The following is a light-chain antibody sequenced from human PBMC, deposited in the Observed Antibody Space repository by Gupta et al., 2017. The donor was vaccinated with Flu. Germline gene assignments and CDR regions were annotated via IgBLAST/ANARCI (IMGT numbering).Light chain of an antibody. CDR2: AAS. CDR1: QSITSH. J-gene: IGKJ4*01. Sequence: PSSLSASVGDRVTITCRASQSITSHLNWYQQKPGKAPKLLIYAASNLQGGVPSRFSGSGSGTDFTLTISSLQPEDFATYYCQQSYSTPLTFGGGTKVEIK. V-gene: IGKV1-39*01. CDR3: QQSYSTPLT.